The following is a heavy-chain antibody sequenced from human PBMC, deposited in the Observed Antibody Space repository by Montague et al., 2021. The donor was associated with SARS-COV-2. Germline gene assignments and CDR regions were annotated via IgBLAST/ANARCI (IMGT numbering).Heavy chain of an antibody. CDR2: TYYRSKWYN. J-gene: IGHJ4*02. Sequence: CAISGDSVSSNIATWNWIRQSPSRGLEWLGRTYYRSKWYNDYAESVKSRITIDPDTSKHQFSLHLNSVTPGDTAVYYCARIPVGSKYYFDFWAREPWSPSPQ. D-gene: IGHD2-2*01. CDR3: ARIPVGSKYYFDF. V-gene: IGHV6-1*01. CDR1: GDSVSSNIAT.